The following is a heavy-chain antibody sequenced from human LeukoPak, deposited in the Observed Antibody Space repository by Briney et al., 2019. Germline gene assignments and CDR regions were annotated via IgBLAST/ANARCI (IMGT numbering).Heavy chain of an antibody. D-gene: IGHD1-26*01. Sequence: SETLSLTCTVSGGSSSGYYWSWIRQPPGKGLEWIGYIYYSGSTSYNPSLKSRVTISVDTSKNQFSLKLSSVTAADTAVYYCAREGARWEPSFSAFDIWGQGTMVTVS. J-gene: IGHJ3*02. CDR1: GGSSSGYY. CDR2: IYYSGST. V-gene: IGHV4-59*01. CDR3: AREGARWEPSFSAFDI.